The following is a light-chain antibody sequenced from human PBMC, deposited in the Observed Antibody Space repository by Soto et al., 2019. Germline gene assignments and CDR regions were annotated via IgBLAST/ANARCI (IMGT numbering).Light chain of an antibody. V-gene: IGLV1-44*01. CDR1: NSNIGRNP. CDR2: STN. Sequence: QSVLTQSPSASGTPGQRVTMSCSGSNSNIGRNPVNWYQQLPGTAPKVLISSTNQRPSGVPDRFSGSKSGTSASLAISGLQSEDEADYYCSAWDDSLNGPVFGGGTKLTVL. CDR3: SAWDDSLNGPV. J-gene: IGLJ3*02.